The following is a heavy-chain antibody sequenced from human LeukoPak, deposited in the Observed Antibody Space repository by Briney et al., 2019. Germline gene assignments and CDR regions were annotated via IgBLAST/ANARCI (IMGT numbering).Heavy chain of an antibody. V-gene: IGHV3-30*04. CDR3: ARVDGSGSDDY. J-gene: IGHJ4*02. CDR1: GFTFSSYA. CDR2: ISYDGSNK. Sequence: GGSLRLSCVASGFTFSSYAMHWVRQAPGKGLEWVAVISYDGSNKYYADSVKGRFTISRDNSKNTLYLQMNSLRAEDTAVYYCARVDGSGSDDYWGQGTLVTVSS. D-gene: IGHD3-10*01.